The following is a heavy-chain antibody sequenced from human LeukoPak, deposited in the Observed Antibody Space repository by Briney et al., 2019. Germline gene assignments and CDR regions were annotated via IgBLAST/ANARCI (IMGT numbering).Heavy chain of an antibody. CDR2: IYYSGTT. CDR1: GGSISSYY. V-gene: IGHV4-59*08. Sequence: PSETLSLTCTVSGGSISSYYWSWIRQPPGKGLEWIGYIYYSGTTNYNPSLKSRVTMSVDTPKNQFSLKLSPVTAADTAVYYCARLKESSNGDYFDYWGQGTLVTVAS. J-gene: IGHJ4*02. CDR3: ARLKESSNGDYFDY. D-gene: IGHD2-8*01.